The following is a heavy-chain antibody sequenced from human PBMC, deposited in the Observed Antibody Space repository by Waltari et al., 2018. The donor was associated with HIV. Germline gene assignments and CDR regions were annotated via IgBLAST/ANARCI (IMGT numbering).Heavy chain of an antibody. J-gene: IGHJ4*02. CDR2: IKSKIDGGTA. CDR1: GFDFSHAW. V-gene: IGHV3-15*01. Sequence: EVRLVESGGGLVKPGGSHIISCKASGFDFSHAWMSWVRQAPGKGLEWLGLIKSKIDGGTADYTQSVQGRFSISRDDATNTLYLEMNRLKSEDTAVYYCTTDKSWSPDYWGQGTLVTVSS. CDR3: TTDKSWSPDY.